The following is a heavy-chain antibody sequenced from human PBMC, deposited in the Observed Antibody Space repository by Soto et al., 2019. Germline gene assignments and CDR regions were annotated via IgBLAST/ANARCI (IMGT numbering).Heavy chain of an antibody. CDR3: AREPVGPDYAMDV. J-gene: IGHJ6*02. CDR1: GFDFSSYG. Sequence: GGPLRLSCAASGFDFSSYGMHWVRQTPGKGLEWVAVLGFDGGGRFYADSVRDRFAISRDNSKKILYLQMDSLRVEDTALYYCAREPVGPDYAMDVWGQGTTVTVSS. CDR2: LGFDGGGR. V-gene: IGHV3-33*01. D-gene: IGHD1-26*01.